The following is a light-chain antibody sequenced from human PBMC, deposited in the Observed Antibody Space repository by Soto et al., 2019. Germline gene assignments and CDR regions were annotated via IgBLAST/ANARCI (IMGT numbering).Light chain of an antibody. CDR1: QSVSSY. V-gene: IGKV3-11*01. CDR2: DAS. Sequence: EIVFTQSPATLSFSPGEKDTLSRRASQSVSSYLAWYQQKPGQAPRLLIYDASNRATGIPARFSGSGSGTDFTLTISSLEPEDFAVYYCQQRSNWPFTFGGGTKVDIK. CDR3: QQRSNWPFT. J-gene: IGKJ4*01.